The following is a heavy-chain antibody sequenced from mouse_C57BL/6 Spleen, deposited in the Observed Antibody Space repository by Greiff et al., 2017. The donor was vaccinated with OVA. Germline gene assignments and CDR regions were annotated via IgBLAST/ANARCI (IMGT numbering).Heavy chain of an antibody. V-gene: IGHV1-75*01. D-gene: IGHD2-4*01. CDR3: ARHFDYMWIGY. J-gene: IGHJ3*01. Sequence: VKLQESGPELVKPGASVKISCKASGYTFTDYYINWVKQRPGQGLEWIGWIFPGSGSTYYNEKFKGKATFTVDKSSSTAYMLLSSLTSEDAAVYVGARHFDYMWIGYWGQGTPVTVSA. CDR2: IFPGSGST. CDR1: GYTFTDYY.